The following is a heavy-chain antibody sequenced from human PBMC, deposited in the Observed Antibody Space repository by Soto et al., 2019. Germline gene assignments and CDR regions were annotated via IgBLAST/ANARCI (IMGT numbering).Heavy chain of an antibody. V-gene: IGHV4-31*03. J-gene: IGHJ6*03. CDR3: GEASPQDYDFWSGYWGYYYYIDV. D-gene: IGHD3-3*01. Sequence: PSETLSLTCTVSGGSISSGGYYWSWLRQHPGKGLEWIGYIYYSGSTYYNPSLKSRVTISVDTSKNQFSLKLSSVTAADTAVYDCGEASPQDYDFWSGYWGYYYYIDVWDKGTTVTVSS. CDR2: IYYSGST. CDR1: GGSISSGGYY.